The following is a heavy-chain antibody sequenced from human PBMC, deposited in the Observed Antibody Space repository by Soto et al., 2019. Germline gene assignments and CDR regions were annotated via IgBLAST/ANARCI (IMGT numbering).Heavy chain of an antibody. CDR1: GYTFTSYD. CDR2: MNPNSGNT. V-gene: IGHV1-8*01. J-gene: IGHJ3*02. D-gene: IGHD2-21*02. CDR3: ATVVVTAIPRGAFDI. Sequence: QVQLVQSGAEVKKPGASVKVSCKASGYTFTSYDINWVRQATGQGLEWMGWMNPNSGNTGYAQKFQGRVTMTRNTSISTAYMELSSLRSEGTAVYYCATVVVTAIPRGAFDIWGQGTMVTVSS.